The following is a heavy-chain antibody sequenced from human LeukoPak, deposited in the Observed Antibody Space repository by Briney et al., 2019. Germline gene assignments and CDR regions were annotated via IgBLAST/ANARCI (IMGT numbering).Heavy chain of an antibody. J-gene: IGHJ6*02. CDR3: ARHQLPDYYYYGMDV. Sequence: SETLSLTCTVSGGSISSYYWSWIRQPPGKGLEWLGYIYYSGTTNYNPSLKSRVTISVDTPKNQFSLKLSSVTAADTAVYYCARHQLPDYYYYGMDVWGQGTTVTVSS. CDR2: IYYSGTT. V-gene: IGHV4-59*08. CDR1: GGSISSYY. D-gene: IGHD3-10*01.